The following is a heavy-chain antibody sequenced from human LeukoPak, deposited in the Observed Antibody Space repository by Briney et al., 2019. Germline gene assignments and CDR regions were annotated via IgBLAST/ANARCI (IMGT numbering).Heavy chain of an antibody. D-gene: IGHD3-10*01. V-gene: IGHV4-61*01. CDR3: ARDYSGSGHYGMDV. CDR2: IYYSGST. J-gene: IGHJ6*02. Sequence: SETLSLTCTVSGGSVSSGSYYWSWIRQPPGKGLEWIGYIYYSGSTNYNPSLKSRVFMSVDTSKNQFSLKMSSVTAADAAVYYCARDYSGSGHYGMDVWGQGTTVAVSS. CDR1: GGSVSSGSYY.